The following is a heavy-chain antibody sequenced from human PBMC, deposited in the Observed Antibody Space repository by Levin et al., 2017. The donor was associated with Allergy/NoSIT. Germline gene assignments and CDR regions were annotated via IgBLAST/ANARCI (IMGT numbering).Heavy chain of an antibody. J-gene: IGHJ4*02. CDR2: INPNNGGT. V-gene: IGHV1-2*02. D-gene: IGHD6-13*01. CDR3: ARDGTYSSSSDY. CDR1: GYTFTVHY. Sequence: GGSLRLSCKASGYTFTVHYMHWVRQAPGQGLEWMGWINPNNGGTIYAQKFQGRVTMTRDTSISTAYMELSRLRSDDTAVYYCARDGTYSSSSDYWGQGTLVTVSS.